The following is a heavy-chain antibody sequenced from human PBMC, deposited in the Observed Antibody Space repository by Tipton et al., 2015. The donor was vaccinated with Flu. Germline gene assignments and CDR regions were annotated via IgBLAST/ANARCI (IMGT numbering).Heavy chain of an antibody. V-gene: IGHV4-38-2*02. CDR3: ARAATFGLGRGYFDF. Sequence: TLSLTCSVSGDALGRSYYWAWIRQPPGRGLEWIGNIHTSAGTYYNLSLKSRVTISVDRSKNQFSLRLASVAAADTAVYFCARAATFGLGRGYFDFWGQGILVTVSS. CDR2: IHTSAGT. D-gene: IGHD3-16*01. CDR1: GDALGRSYY. J-gene: IGHJ4*02.